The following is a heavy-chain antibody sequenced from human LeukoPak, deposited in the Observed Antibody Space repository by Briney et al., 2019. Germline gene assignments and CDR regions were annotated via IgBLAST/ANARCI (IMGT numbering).Heavy chain of an antibody. CDR2: IYYSGST. V-gene: IGHV4-31*03. CDR3: VGSGSYYNAAY. D-gene: IGHD3-10*01. Sequence: PSQTLSLTCTVSGGSISSGDYYSSWIRQHPGKGLEWIGYIYYSGSTYYNPSLKSRVTISVDTSKNQFSLKLSSVTAADTAVYYCVGSGSYYNAAYWGQGTLVTVSS. J-gene: IGHJ4*02. CDR1: GGSISSGDYY.